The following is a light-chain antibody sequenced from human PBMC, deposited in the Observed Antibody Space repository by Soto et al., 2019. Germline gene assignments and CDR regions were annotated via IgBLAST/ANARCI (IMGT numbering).Light chain of an antibody. V-gene: IGKV3-11*01. Sequence: EIEVPQSPSTVPMSPGERAPLSCRASQSIGSYLAWYQHKPGRAPRLLIFDGSRRETGVPARFSGSGSGTEFTLTISSLEPDDFAAYYCQQRSSYSGTFGQGTKVDIK. CDR3: QQRSSYSGT. J-gene: IGKJ1*01. CDR2: DGS. CDR1: QSIGSY.